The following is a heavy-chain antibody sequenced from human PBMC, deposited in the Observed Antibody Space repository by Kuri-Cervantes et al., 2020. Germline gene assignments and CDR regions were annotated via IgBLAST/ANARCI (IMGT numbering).Heavy chain of an antibody. CDR1: RFSSSSYS. CDR3: ERERETYCTNGVGYMYYFDY. Sequence: GGCLRLACAASRFSSSSYSMNWVRQAPGKGPEWVANIKQEGSDRYYVYSVKVRFTITRNNDKSTLHLQMNSLRVEYTAVYYCERERETYCTNGVGYMYYFDYWGQGTLVTVSS. V-gene: IGHV3-7*01. J-gene: IGHJ4*02. CDR2: IKQEGSDR. D-gene: IGHD2-8*01.